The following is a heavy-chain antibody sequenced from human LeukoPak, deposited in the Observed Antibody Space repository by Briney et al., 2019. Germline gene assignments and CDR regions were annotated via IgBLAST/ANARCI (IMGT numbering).Heavy chain of an antibody. V-gene: IGHV4-30-4*08. CDR2: IYHSGST. D-gene: IGHD6-6*01. CDR1: GGSISSGDYY. CDR3: ARETGEYSSSIDY. Sequence: PSETLSLTCTVSGGSISSGDYYWSWIRQPPGKGPEWIGYIYHSGSTHYNPSLKSRVTISVDTSKNQLSLKLSSVTAADTAVYYCARETGEYSSSIDYWGQGTLVTVSS. J-gene: IGHJ4*02.